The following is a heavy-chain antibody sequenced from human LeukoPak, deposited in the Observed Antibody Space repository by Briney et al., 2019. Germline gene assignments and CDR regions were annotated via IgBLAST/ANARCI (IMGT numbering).Heavy chain of an antibody. CDR3: ARSYGSGTTNDY. D-gene: IGHD3-10*01. V-gene: IGHV1-2*02. Sequence: ASVKVSCKASGYTFTDYYMHWVRQAPGQGLEWMGWINPNSGGTDYARKFQGRVTMTRDTSISTTYMELSRLRSDDTAVYYCARSYGSGTTNDYWGQGTLVTVSS. J-gene: IGHJ4*02. CDR2: INPNSGGT. CDR1: GYTFTDYY.